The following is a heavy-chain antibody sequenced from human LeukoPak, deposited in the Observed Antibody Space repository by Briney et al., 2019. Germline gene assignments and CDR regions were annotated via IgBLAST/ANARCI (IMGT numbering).Heavy chain of an antibody. J-gene: IGHJ5*02. CDR3: ARAYHSSWYLNWFDP. Sequence: SETLSLTCAVYGESFSGYYWNWIRQPPGKGLEWIGDINHSGITHYNPSFKSRVTISVDTSKNEFSLKLSSVTAADTAVYYCARAYHSSWYLNWFDPWGQGTLVTVSS. V-gene: IGHV4-34*01. CDR2: INHSGIT. D-gene: IGHD6-13*01. CDR1: GESFSGYY.